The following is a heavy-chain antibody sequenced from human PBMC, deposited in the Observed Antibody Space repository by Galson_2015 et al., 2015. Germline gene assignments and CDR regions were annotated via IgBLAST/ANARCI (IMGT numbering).Heavy chain of an antibody. V-gene: IGHV3-23*01. D-gene: IGHD1-14*01. CDR3: AQDGGI. Sequence: SLRLSCAASRFIFTNYAMTWARQPPGKGLEWVSTISGSGAMTYYAESVKGRFTISRDNSRKTLSLQMNNLRGDDTAIYYCAQDGGIWGQGTLVFVST. CDR2: ISGSGAMT. CDR1: RFIFTNYA. J-gene: IGHJ1*01.